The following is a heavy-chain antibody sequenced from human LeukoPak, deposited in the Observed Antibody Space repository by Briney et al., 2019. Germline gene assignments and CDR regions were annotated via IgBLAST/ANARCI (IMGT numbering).Heavy chain of an antibody. CDR2: INPNSGGT. D-gene: IGHD4-17*01. J-gene: IGHJ1*01. CDR3: ASSDYPLQYFQH. V-gene: IGHV1-2*02. Sequence: ASVKVSCKASGYTFTAYYMHWVRQAPGQGLEWMGWINPNSGGTNYAQKFQGRVTMTRDTSISTAYMELSRLRSDDTAVYYCASSDYPLQYFQHWGQGTLVTVSS. CDR1: GYTFTAYY.